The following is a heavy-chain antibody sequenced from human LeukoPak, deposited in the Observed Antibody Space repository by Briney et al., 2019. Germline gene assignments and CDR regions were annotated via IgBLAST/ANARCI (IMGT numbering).Heavy chain of an antibody. Sequence: SETLSLTCTVSGGSISSYYWSWIRQPPGKGLEWIGYIYYSGSTNYNPSLKSRVTISVDTSKNQFSLKLSSVTAADTAVYYCARGVDCSSTSCYFYENYYYGMDVWGQGTTVTVSS. J-gene: IGHJ6*02. CDR1: GGSISSYY. V-gene: IGHV4-59*01. CDR2: IYYSGST. D-gene: IGHD2-2*01. CDR3: ARGVDCSSTSCYFYENYYYGMDV.